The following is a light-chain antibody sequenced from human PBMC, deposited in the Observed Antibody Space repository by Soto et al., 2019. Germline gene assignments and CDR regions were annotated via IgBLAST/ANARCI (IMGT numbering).Light chain of an antibody. CDR3: QQSYSSPYT. Sequence: DIQMTQSPTSLSASVGDRVTITCRASQTINKNLNWYRHKLGKAPELLIYDASDSQAVVPSRFSGSGSGTDFTLIITGLEPEDFATYYCQQSYSSPYTFGQGTKLEIK. J-gene: IGKJ2*01. CDR1: QTINKN. V-gene: IGKV1-39*01. CDR2: DAS.